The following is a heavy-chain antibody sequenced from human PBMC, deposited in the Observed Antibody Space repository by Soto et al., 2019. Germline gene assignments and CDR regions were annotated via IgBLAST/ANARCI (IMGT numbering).Heavy chain of an antibody. D-gene: IGHD3-3*01. J-gene: IGHJ6*03. CDR3: AKDPSNILRFLEGPLYMDV. Sequence: PGGSLRLSCTASGFTFGDYAMSWFRQAPGKGLEWVGFIRSKAYGGTTEYAASVKGRFTISRDDSKSIAYLQMNSLRAEDTAVYYCAKDPSNILRFLEGPLYMDVWGKGTTVTVSS. V-gene: IGHV3-49*03. CDR1: GFTFGDYA. CDR2: IRSKAYGGTT.